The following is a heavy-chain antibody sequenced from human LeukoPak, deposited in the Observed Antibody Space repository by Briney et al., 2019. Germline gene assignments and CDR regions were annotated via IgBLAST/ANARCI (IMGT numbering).Heavy chain of an antibody. CDR1: GFTFSSYS. CDR3: AGEMATTSLDAFDY. V-gene: IGHV3-15*01. Sequence: GGSLRLSCAASGFTFSSYSMNWVRQAPGKGLEWVGRIKSKTDGGTTDYAAPVKGRFTISRDDSKNTLYLQMNSLRAEDTAVYYCAGEMATTSLDAFDYWGQGTLVTVSS. J-gene: IGHJ4*02. D-gene: IGHD5-24*01. CDR2: IKSKTDGGTT.